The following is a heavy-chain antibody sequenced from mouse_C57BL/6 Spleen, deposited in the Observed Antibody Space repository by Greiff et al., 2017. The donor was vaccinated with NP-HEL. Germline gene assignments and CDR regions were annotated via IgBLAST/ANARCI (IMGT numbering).Heavy chain of an antibody. CDR2: INPYNGGT. CDR3: ARGGEKTAQATFYFDY. V-gene: IGHV1-19*01. CDR1: GYTFTDYY. D-gene: IGHD3-2*02. Sequence: EVQLQQSGPVLVKPGASVKMSCKASGYTFTDYYMNWVQQSHGKSLEWIGVINPYNGGTSYNQKFKGKATLTVDKSSSTACMELNSLTSEDSAVYYCARGGEKTAQATFYFDYWGQGTTLTVSS. J-gene: IGHJ2*01.